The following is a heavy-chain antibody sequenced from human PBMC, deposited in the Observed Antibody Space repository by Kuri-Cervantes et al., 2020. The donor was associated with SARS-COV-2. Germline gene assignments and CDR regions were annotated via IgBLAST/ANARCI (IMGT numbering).Heavy chain of an antibody. CDR1: GGSISNGSFY. D-gene: IGHD3-22*01. J-gene: IGHJ4*02. V-gene: IGHV4-39*01. CDR2: IYYSGSA. Sequence: SETLSLTCTVSGGSISNGSFYWGWIRQPPGRGLEWIGNIYYSGSAYYYPSLESRATISLDTSNNQFSLKLGSVTAADTAVYYCARPDSSGYYFDYWGQGTLVTVSS. CDR3: ARPDSSGYYFDY.